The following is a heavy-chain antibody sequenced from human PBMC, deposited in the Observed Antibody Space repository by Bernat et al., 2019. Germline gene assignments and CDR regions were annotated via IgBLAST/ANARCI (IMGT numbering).Heavy chain of an antibody. D-gene: IGHD4-17*01. CDR1: GFTFSDYY. J-gene: IGHJ4*02. CDR3: ARVSTFFTVTTLGYFDY. V-gene: IGHV3-11*01. Sequence: VQLVESGGGVVQPGRSLRLSCAASGFTFSDYYMSWIRQAPGKGLEWVSYISSSGSTIYYADSVKGRFTISRDNAKNSLYLQMNSLRAEDTAVYYCARVSTFFTVTTLGYFDYWGQGTLVTVSS. CDR2: ISSSGSTI.